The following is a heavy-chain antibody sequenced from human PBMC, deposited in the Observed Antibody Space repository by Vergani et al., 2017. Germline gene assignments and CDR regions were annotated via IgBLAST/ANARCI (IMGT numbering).Heavy chain of an antibody. D-gene: IGHD5-18*01. CDR2: IKYDGSKK. V-gene: IGHV3-7*01. Sequence: EVQLVASGGGLVQRGGSLRLSCEASGFTSSNLWMTWVRQAPGKGLEGVANIKYDGSKKNYVASVKGRFTISRDNAKNSRYLQMNNLRVEDTAVYFCARSPHGYTYGGYISQFDPWGQGTLVTVSS. J-gene: IGHJ5*02. CDR3: ARSPHGYTYGGYISQFDP. CDR1: GFTSSNLW.